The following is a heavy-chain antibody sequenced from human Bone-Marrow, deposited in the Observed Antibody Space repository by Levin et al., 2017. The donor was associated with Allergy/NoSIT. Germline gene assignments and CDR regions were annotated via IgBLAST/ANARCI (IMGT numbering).Heavy chain of an antibody. J-gene: IGHJ4*02. CDR2: TYSGGAT. Sequence: GVSLRLSCAASGFVVSRNHMSWVRQAPGKGLEWLSVTYSGGATSYRDSVKGRFTISRDNFKNTLYLQMNSLRVEDTAIYYCARDNYDTPGELDFWGQGTLVTVS. CDR3: ARDNYDTPGELDF. CDR1: GFVVSRNH. V-gene: IGHV3-53*01. D-gene: IGHD3-9*01.